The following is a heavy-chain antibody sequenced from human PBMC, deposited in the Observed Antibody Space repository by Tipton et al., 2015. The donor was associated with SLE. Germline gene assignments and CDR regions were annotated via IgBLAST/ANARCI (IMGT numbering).Heavy chain of an antibody. CDR2: IYYSGST. J-gene: IGHJ5*02. CDR3: ARVPHYDFWSGYSRGDWFDP. Sequence: LRLSCTVSGGSTSSSSYYWGWIRQPPGKGLEWIGSIYYSGSTYYNPSLKSRVTISVDTSKNQFSLKLSSVTAADTAVYYCARVPHYDFWSGYSRGDWFDPWGQGTLVTVSS. V-gene: IGHV4-39*07. D-gene: IGHD3-3*01. CDR1: GGSTSSSSYY.